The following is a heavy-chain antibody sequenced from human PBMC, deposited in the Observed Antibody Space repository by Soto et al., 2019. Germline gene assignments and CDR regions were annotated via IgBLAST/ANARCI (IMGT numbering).Heavy chain of an antibody. CDR2: INPSSGST. D-gene: IGHD1-26*01. CDR1: GNTFTSYY. V-gene: IGHV1-46*03. J-gene: IGHJ6*02. Sequence: QVQLVQSGAEVKKPGASVKVSCKASGNTFTSYYMHWVRQAPGQGLEWMGIINPSSGSTSYAQKFQGRVTMTRXTXTXXVYMELSSLRSEDTAVYYCARDRAPGWAYYYGMDVWGQGPTVTVSS. CDR3: ARDRAPGWAYYYGMDV.